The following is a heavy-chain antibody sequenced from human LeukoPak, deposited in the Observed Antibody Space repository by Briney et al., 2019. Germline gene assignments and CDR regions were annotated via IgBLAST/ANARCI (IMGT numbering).Heavy chain of an antibody. CDR2: INHSGST. CDR3: ARGLFGSGSYISGPWFDP. D-gene: IGHD3-10*01. J-gene: IGHJ5*02. V-gene: IGHV4-34*01. CDR1: GGSFSGYY. Sequence: SETLSLTCAVYGGSFSGYYWSWIRQPPGKGLEWIGEINHSGSTNYNPSLESRVTISVDTSKNQFSLKLSSVTAADTAVYYCARGLFGSGSYISGPWFDPWGQGTLVTVSS.